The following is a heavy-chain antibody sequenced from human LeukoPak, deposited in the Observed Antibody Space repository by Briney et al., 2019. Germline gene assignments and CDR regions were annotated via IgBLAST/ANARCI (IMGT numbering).Heavy chain of an antibody. J-gene: IGHJ5*02. Sequence: GSVKVSCKASGYTFTSYAMNWVRQAPGQGLEWMGWINTNTGNPTYAQGFTGRFVFSLDTSVSTAYLQISSLKAEDTAVYYCASGLRLLWFGDSPENNWFDPWGQGTLVTVSS. CDR3: ASGLRLLWFGDSPENNWFDP. D-gene: IGHD3-10*01. CDR1: GYTFTSYA. CDR2: INTNTGNP. V-gene: IGHV7-4-1*02.